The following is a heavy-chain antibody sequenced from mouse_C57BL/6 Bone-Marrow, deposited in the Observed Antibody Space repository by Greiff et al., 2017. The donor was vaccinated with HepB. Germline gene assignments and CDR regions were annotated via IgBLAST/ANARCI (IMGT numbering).Heavy chain of an antibody. J-gene: IGHJ2*01. V-gene: IGHV1-81*01. CDR2: IYPRSGNT. D-gene: IGHD1-1*01. Sequence: QVQLKESGAELARPGASVKLSCKASGYTFTSYGISWVKQRTGQGLEWIGEIYPRSGNTYYNEKFKGKATLTADKSSSTAYMELRSLTSEDSAVYFYARSRGITTVVPFDYWGQGTTLTVSS. CDR1: GYTFTSYG. CDR3: ARSRGITTVVPFDY.